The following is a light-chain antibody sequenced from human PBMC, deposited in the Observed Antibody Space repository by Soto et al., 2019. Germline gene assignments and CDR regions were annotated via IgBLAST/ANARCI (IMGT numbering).Light chain of an antibody. CDR2: AAP. V-gene: IGKV1-9*01. J-gene: IGKJ4*01. CDR3: QKLKSYPLN. CDR1: QGISSS. Sequence: DIQFTHSPSFLSASVVDRVTITFLASQGISSSLAWYQQRAGKAPKFLIYAAPTLQSGAPSRFSGSGSGTEFALTISSLQPEDSATYYCQKLKSYPLNFGGGTKVAIK.